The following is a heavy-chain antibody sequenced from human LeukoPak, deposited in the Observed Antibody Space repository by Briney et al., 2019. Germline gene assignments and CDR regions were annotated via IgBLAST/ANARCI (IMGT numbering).Heavy chain of an antibody. CDR1: GYTLTELS. J-gene: IGHJ4*02. CDR2: FDPEDGET. CDR3: ATGSRNGYNFADYFDY. D-gene: IGHD5-24*01. Sequence: GASVKVSCKVSGYTLTELSMHWVRQAPGKGLEWMGSFDPEDGETIYAQKFQGRVTVTEDTSTDTAYMELSSLRSEDTAVYYCATGSRNGYNFADYFDYWGQGTLVTVSS. V-gene: IGHV1-24*01.